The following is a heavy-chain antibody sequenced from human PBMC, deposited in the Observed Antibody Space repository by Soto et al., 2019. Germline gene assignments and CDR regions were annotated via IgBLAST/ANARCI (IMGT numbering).Heavy chain of an antibody. J-gene: IGHJ4*02. CDR3: AKDFGGFGELLDY. CDR2: ISWNSGSI. CDR1: GFTFDDYA. Sequence: EVQLVESGGGLVQPGRSLRLSCAASGFTFDDYAMHWVRQAPGKGLGWVSGISWNSGSIAYADSVKGRFTISRDNARNSLFLQMNSLRAEDTALYYCAKDFGGFGELLDYWGQGTLVTVSS. D-gene: IGHD3-10*01. V-gene: IGHV3-9*01.